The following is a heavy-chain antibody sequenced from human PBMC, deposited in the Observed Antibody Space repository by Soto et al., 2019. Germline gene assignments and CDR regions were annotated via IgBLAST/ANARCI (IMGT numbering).Heavy chain of an antibody. CDR3: ARRERYYGSPGWFDP. CDR1: GGSISSSTYY. J-gene: IGHJ5*02. D-gene: IGHD3-10*01. CDR2: VYYNENT. V-gene: IGHV4-39*01. Sequence: QLQLQESGPGLVKPSETLSLTCSVPGGSISSSTYYWGWIRQPPGKGLEWIGTVYYNENTYYNPSLKSRVTITVDTAKNQFSLNLRSVTAADTAMYFCARRERYYGSPGWFDPWGPGTLVTVSS.